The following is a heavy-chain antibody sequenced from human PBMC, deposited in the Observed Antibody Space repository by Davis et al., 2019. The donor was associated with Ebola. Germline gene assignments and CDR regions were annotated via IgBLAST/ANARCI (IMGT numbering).Heavy chain of an antibody. CDR1: GFTFSSYE. J-gene: IGHJ4*02. CDR3: TSTLGALDY. CDR2: IRSKAYGGTT. D-gene: IGHD1-26*01. V-gene: IGHV3-49*04. Sequence: GESLKISCAASGFTFSSYEMNWVRQAPGKGLEWVGFIRSKAYGGTTEYAASVKGRFTISRDDSKSIAYLQMNSLKTEDTAVYYCTSTLGALDYWGQGTLVTVSS.